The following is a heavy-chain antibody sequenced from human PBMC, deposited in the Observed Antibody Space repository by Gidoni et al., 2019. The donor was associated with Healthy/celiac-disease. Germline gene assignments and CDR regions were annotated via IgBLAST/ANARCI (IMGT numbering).Heavy chain of an antibody. V-gene: IGHV1-69*01. CDR1: GGTFSSYA. CDR3: ARRMVNEYPYFDY. J-gene: IGHJ4*02. CDR2: IIPIFGTA. D-gene: IGHD5-18*01. Sequence: QVQLVQSGAEVKKHGSSVKVSCKASGGTFSSYAISWVRQAPGQGLAWMGGIIPIFGTANYAQKFQGRVTITADESTSTAYMELSSLRSEDTAVYYCARRMVNEYPYFDYWGQGTLVTVSS.